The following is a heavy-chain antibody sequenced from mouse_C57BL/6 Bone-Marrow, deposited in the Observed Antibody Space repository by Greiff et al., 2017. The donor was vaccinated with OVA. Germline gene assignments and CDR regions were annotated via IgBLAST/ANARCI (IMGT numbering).Heavy chain of an antibody. CDR2: ISNGGGST. V-gene: IGHV5-12*01. CDR1: GFTFSDYY. Sequence: EVLFVESGGGLVQPGGSLKLSCAASGFTFSDYYMYWVRQTPEKRLEWVAYISNGGGSTYYPDTLKGRFTVSRDNAKNPLYLQMSRLEAEDTAMYDCARALWFWYFDVWGTGTTVTVSS. J-gene: IGHJ1*03. D-gene: IGHD2-2*01. CDR3: ARALWFWYFDV.